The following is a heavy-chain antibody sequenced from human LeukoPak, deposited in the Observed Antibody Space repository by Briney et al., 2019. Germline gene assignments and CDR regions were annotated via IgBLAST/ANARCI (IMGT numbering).Heavy chain of an antibody. V-gene: IGHV3-30*04. CDR1: GFTFSSYA. Sequence: GGSLRLSCAASGFTFSSYAMSWVRQAPGKGLEWVAVISYDGSNKYYADSVKGRFTISRDNSKNTLFLQMNSLRAEDTAVYYCAKGGYKYDSSGHNYFDYWGQGTLVTVPS. CDR2: ISYDGSNK. D-gene: IGHD3-22*01. J-gene: IGHJ4*02. CDR3: AKGGYKYDSSGHNYFDY.